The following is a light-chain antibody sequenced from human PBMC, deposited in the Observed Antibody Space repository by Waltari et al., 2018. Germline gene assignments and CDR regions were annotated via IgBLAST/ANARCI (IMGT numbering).Light chain of an antibody. CDR2: DAS. CDR1: QSVASY. J-gene: IGKJ1*01. CDR3: QQRIGWAPWT. V-gene: IGKV3-11*01. Sequence: EIVLTQSPAILSLSPGERATLSCRASQSVASYLAWYQQKPGQAPRLLIYDASNRASGIPARFSGSGSGTDFTLTISSLEPEDFAVYYCQQRIGWAPWTFGQGTKVEI.